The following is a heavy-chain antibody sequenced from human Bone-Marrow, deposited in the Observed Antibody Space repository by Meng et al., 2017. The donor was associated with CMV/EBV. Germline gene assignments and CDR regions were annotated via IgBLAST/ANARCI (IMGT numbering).Heavy chain of an antibody. CDR2: INPNSGGT. CDR1: GYTFTGYY. D-gene: IGHD6-19*01. J-gene: IGHJ4*02. V-gene: IGHV1-2*02. Sequence: ASVKVSCKASGYTFTGYYMHWVRQAPGQGLEWMGWINPNSGGTNYAQKFQGRVTMTRDTSISTAYMELSRLRSDDTAVYYCARPRVAGTAHFDSWGQGTLVTLSS. CDR3: ARPRVAGTAHFDS.